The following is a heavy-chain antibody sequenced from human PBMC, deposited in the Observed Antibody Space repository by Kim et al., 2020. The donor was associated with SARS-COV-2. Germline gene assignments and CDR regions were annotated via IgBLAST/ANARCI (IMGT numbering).Heavy chain of an antibody. Sequence: ANYAQKFQGGVTTTADESTSTADMGLSSLRSEDTAVYYCARDSSSGWFDPWGQGTLVTVSS. V-gene: IGHV1-69*01. CDR3: ARDSSSGWFDP. J-gene: IGHJ5*02. D-gene: IGHD6-13*01. CDR2: A.